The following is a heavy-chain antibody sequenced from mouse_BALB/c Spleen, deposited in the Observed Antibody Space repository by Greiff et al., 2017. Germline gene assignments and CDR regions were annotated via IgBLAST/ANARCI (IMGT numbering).Heavy chain of an antibody. Sequence: QVQLQQSGAELVRPGVSVKISCKGSGYTFTDYAMHWVKQSHAKSLEWIGVISTYYGDASYNQKFKGKATMTVDKSSSTAYMELARLTSEDSAIYYCAREGLGFFFDYWGQGTTLTVSS. J-gene: IGHJ2*01. V-gene: IGHV1S137*01. CDR2: ISTYYGDA. CDR3: AREGLGFFFDY. CDR1: GYTFTDYA. D-gene: IGHD3-3*01.